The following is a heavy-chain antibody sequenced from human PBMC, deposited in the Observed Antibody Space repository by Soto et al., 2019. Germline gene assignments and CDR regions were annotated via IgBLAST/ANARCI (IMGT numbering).Heavy chain of an antibody. Sequence: QVQLQESGPGLVKPSQTLSLTCTVSGDSISSGGNYWSWNWIRQHPGKGLEWIGYIYYSGSSYYNPAPKRQVTISVDTSKSRFSLKRSSVTAADTAVYYCARVLVRGVMGQVGELDVWGRGTTVTVSS. CDR3: ARVLVRGVMGQVGELDV. V-gene: IGHV4-31*01. CDR2: IYYSGSS. D-gene: IGHD3-10*01. J-gene: IGHJ6*02. CDR1: GDSISSGGNY.